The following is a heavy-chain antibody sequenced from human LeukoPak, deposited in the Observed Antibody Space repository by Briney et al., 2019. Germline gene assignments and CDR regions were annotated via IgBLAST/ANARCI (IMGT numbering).Heavy chain of an antibody. CDR3: ARSYCSGGSCYYFDH. Sequence: GGSLRLSCAASGFTVSSNYMSWVRQAPGKGLEWVSVIYSGGSTYYADSVKGRFTISRDNSKNTLYLQMNSLRAEDTAVYYCARSYCSGGSCYYFDHWGQGTLVTVSS. CDR1: GFTVSSNY. V-gene: IGHV3-66*01. J-gene: IGHJ4*02. D-gene: IGHD2-15*01. CDR2: IYSGGST.